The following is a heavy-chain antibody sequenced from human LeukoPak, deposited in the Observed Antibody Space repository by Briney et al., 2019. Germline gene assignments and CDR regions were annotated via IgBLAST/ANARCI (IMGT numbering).Heavy chain of an antibody. CDR1: GFTVSSNY. D-gene: IGHD4-17*01. CDR2: IYSGGTT. V-gene: IGHV3-53*01. J-gene: IGHJ4*02. Sequence: GGSLRLSCAASGFTVSSNYMSWVRQAPGKGLEWVSVIYSGGTTKYADSVKGRFTISRDNSKNTLYLQMNSLRVEDTALYYCASRSGGDYPYFDYWGQGTLVTVSS. CDR3: ASRSGGDYPYFDY.